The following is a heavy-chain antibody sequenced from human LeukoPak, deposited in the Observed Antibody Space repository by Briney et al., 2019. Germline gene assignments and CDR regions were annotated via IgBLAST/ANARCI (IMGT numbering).Heavy chain of an antibody. CDR3: ARDSPPYSSGSSDP. V-gene: IGHV4-61*02. Sequence: SQTLSLTCTVSGGSISSGNYYWSWIRQPAGKGLEWIGRIYTSGSTNYSPSLKSRVTISVDTSKNQFSLKVSSVTAADTAVYYCARDSPPYSSGSSDPWGQGTLVTVSS. J-gene: IGHJ5*02. CDR2: IYTSGST. D-gene: IGHD6-19*01. CDR1: GGSISSGNYY.